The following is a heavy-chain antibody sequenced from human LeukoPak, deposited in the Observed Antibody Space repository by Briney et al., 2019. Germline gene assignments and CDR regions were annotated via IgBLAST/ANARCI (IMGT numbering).Heavy chain of an antibody. CDR1: GFTFDTYA. V-gene: IGHV3-9*01. CDR2: ISWNSGSI. J-gene: IGHJ4*02. D-gene: IGHD3-22*01. CDR3: AKGGLAENYYDSSGNLDYFDY. Sequence: GGSLRLSCAASGFTFDTYAMHWVRQAPGKGLEWVSGISWNSGSIGYADSVKGRFTISRDNAKNSLYLQMNSLRAEDTALYYCAKGGLAENYYDSSGNLDYFDYWGQGTLVTVSS.